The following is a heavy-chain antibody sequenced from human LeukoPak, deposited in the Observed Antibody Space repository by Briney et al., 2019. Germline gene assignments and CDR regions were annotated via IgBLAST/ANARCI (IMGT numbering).Heavy chain of an antibody. CDR3: ARAPGYSSGWDKYYFDY. CDR1: GFTFSSYS. Sequence: GGSLRLSCAASGFTFSSYSMNWVRQAPGKGLEWVSGINWNGGSTGYADSVKGRFTISRDNAKNSLYLQMNSLRAEDTALYYCARAPGYSSGWDKYYFDYWGQGTLVTVSS. V-gene: IGHV3-20*04. CDR2: INWNGGST. D-gene: IGHD6-19*01. J-gene: IGHJ4*02.